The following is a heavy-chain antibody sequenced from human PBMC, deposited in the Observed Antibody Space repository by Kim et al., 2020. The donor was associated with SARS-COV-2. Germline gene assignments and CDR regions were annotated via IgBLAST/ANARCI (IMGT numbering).Heavy chain of an antibody. CDR3: ARDSSVVTPSYAFDI. V-gene: IGHV4-59*13. CDR1: GGSISSYY. J-gene: IGHJ3*02. CDR2: IYYSGST. D-gene: IGHD2-15*01. Sequence: SETLSLTCTVSGGSISSYYWSWIRQPPGKGLEWIGYIYYSGSTNYNPSLKSRVTISVDTSKNQFSLKLSSVTAADTAVYYCARDSSVVTPSYAFDIWGQGTMVTVSS.